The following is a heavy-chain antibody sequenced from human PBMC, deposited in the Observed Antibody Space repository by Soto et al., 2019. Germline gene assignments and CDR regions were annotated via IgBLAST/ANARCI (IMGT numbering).Heavy chain of an antibody. J-gene: IGHJ5*02. CDR2: INHNSGGT. CDR3: ARGKAIAAEIYIWFDP. V-gene: IGHV1-2*02. Sequence: QVQPVQSGAEVKKPGASVKISCKASGHTFTGNYIHWVRQSPGQGLEWMGWINHNSGGTDYEQKFQVRVTMTRDTSISTVYMELTRLRSAVTAVYYCARGKAIAAEIYIWFDPWGQGTLVTVSS. CDR1: GHTFTGNY. D-gene: IGHD2-15*01.